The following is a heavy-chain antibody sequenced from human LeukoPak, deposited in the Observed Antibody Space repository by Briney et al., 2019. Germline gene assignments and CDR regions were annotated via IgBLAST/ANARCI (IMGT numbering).Heavy chain of an antibody. Sequence: SETLSLTCTVSGGSISSYYWSWIRQPPGKGLEWIGYIYSGSTNYNPSLKSRVTISVDTSKNQFSLKLSSVTAADTAVYYCASSASFYYFDYWGQGTLVTVSS. D-gene: IGHD3-10*01. V-gene: IGHV4-59*08. J-gene: IGHJ4*02. CDR2: IYSGST. CDR3: ASSASFYYFDY. CDR1: GGSISSYY.